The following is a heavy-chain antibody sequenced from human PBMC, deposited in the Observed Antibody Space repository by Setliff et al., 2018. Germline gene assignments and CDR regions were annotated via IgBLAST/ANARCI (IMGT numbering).Heavy chain of an antibody. CDR1: GYSISNGFY. CDR3: AKCSSWHGHYPHFNY. D-gene: IGHD6-13*01. CDR2: LFDGGSA. Sequence: SETLSLTCAVSGYSISNGFYWGWIRQSPVKGLEWIGSLFDGGSAYYSPSLKSRASISLDASKNQFALKLTSATAADTAVYYCAKCSSWHGHYPHFNYWGQGTLVTVSS. V-gene: IGHV4-38-2*01. J-gene: IGHJ4*02.